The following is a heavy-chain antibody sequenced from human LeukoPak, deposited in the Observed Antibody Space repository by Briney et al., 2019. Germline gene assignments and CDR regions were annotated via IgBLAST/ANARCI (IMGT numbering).Heavy chain of an antibody. CDR1: GYTFTSYY. V-gene: IGHV1-46*01. CDR3: ASSIAVATYNWFDP. CDR2: INPSGGNT. J-gene: IGHJ5*02. D-gene: IGHD6-19*01. Sequence: GASVKVSCKASGYTFTSYYMHWVRQAPGQGLEWMGIINPSGGNTNYAQKFQGRVTTTRDMSTSTVYMELSSLRSEDTAVYYCASSIAVATYNWFDPWGQGTLVTVSS.